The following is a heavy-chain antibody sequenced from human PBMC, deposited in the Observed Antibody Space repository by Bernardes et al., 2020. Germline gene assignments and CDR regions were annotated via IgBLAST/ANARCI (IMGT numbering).Heavy chain of an antibody. J-gene: IGHJ4*02. D-gene: IGHD5-12*01. CDR1: GFTFSSYA. CDR2: ISGSGGST. Sequence: GGSLRLSCAASGFTFSSYAMSWVRQAPGKGLEWVSAISGSGGSTYYADSVKGRFTISRDNSKNTLYLQMNSLRAEDTAVYYCAKTGDGRFGGEIYSGYDSALGYWGQGTLVTVSS. CDR3: AKTGDGRFGGEIYSGYDSALGY. V-gene: IGHV3-23*01.